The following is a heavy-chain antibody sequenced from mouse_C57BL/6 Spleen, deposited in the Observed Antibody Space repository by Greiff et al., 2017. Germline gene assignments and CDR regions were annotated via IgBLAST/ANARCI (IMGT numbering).Heavy chain of an antibody. CDR3: ASLITTVVAPSLDV. CDR1: GYTFTDYN. V-gene: IGHV1-18*01. D-gene: IGHD1-1*01. CDR2: INPNNGGT. J-gene: IGHJ1*03. Sequence: VQLQQSGPELVKPGASVKIPCKASGYTFTDYNMDWVKQSHGKSLEWIGDINPNNGGTIYNQKFKGKATLTVDKSSSTAYRELRSLTSEDTAVYYCASLITTVVAPSLDVWGTGTTVTVSS.